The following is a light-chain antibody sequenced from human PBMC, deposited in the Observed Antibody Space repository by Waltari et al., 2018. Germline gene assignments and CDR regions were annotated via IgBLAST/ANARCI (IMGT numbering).Light chain of an antibody. J-gene: IGLJ1*01. CDR2: DNN. CDR1: SSNIGNNY. V-gene: IGLV1-51*01. Sequence: LTQPPSVSAAPGQKVTISCSGSSSNIGNNYVSWYQQLPGTAPKLLIYDNNQRPAGIPDRFSGSKSGTSATLGITGLQTGDEADYYCGTCDSSLSAGVFGTGTKVTVL. CDR3: GTCDSSLSAGV.